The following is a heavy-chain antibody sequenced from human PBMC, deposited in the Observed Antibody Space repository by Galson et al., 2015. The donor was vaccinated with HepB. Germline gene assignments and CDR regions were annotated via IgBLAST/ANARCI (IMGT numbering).Heavy chain of an antibody. CDR2: IYHSGST. D-gene: IGHD5-12*01. J-gene: IGHJ4*02. CDR3: ARGGGLRYFDY. CDR1: GGSIRSGGYS. Sequence: LSLTCAVSGGSIRSGGYSWSWIRQPPGKGLEWIGYIYHSGSTYYNPSLKSRVTISVDRSKNQFSLKLSSVTAADTAVYYCARGGGLRYFDYWGQGTLVTVSS. V-gene: IGHV4-30-2*01.